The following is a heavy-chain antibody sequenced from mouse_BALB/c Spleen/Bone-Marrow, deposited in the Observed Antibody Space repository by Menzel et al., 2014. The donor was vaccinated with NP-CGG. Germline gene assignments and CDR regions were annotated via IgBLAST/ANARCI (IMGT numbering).Heavy chain of an antibody. J-gene: IGHJ4*01. CDR3: ARFITTVVVDAMDY. D-gene: IGHD1-1*01. V-gene: IGHV5-15*02. CDR1: GFTFSDYG. Sequence: EVQLVESGGGLVQPGGSRKLSCAASGFTFSDYGMAWVRQAPGKGPEWVAFISNLAYSIYYADTVTGRFTISRENAKNPLYLEMSSLRSEDTAMYYCARFITTVVVDAMDYWGQGTSVTVSS. CDR2: ISNLAYSI.